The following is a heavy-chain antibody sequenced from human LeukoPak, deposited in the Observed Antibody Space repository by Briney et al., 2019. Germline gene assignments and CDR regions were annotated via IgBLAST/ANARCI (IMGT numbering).Heavy chain of an antibody. CDR3: AKDRVTTVTSFFSQFDY. CDR2: INQDGSET. Sequence: GGSLRLSCAASGFTFSSYWMTWVRQAPGKGLEWVANINQDGSETYYVDSVKGRFTISRDNAESSLYLQMNSLRAEDTAVYYCAKDRVTTVTSFFSQFDYWGQGTLVTVSS. CDR1: GFTFSSYW. J-gene: IGHJ4*02. V-gene: IGHV3-7*05. D-gene: IGHD4-17*01.